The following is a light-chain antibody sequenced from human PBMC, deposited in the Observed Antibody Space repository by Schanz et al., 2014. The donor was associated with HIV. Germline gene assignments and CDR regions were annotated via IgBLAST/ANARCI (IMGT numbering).Light chain of an antibody. J-gene: IGLJ2*01. CDR2: ANM. CDR3: SSYAGSNNYVV. Sequence: QSVLTQPPSVSGTPGQRVTILCSGSSSNIGINTVNWYQHLPGTAPKLLMYANMERPSGVPDRFSGSGSGTSASLAISGLQSEDEADYYCSSYAGSNNYVVFGGGTKLTVL. V-gene: IGLV1-44*01. CDR1: SSNIGINT.